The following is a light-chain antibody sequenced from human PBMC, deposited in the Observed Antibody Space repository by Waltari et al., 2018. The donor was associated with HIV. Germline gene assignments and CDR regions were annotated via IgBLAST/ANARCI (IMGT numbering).Light chain of an antibody. CDR3: AVWDDGLNGPE. V-gene: IGLV1-44*01. J-gene: IGLJ3*02. CDR1: NSTIGSNT. CDR2: RDD. Sequence: QYVLTQPPSASGTPGQRVTISCSGSNSTIGSNTVRWYQQLPGTAPKLLIYRDDQRTSGVPDRFSGSKSGTSASLAISGLQSEDEADYYCAVWDDGLNGPEFGGGTKLTVL.